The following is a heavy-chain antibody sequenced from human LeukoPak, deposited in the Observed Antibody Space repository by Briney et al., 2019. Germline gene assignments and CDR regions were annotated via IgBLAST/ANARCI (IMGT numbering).Heavy chain of an antibody. Sequence: ASVKVSCKASGYTFTNYGVSWVRQAPGQGLEWMGGIIPIFGTANYAQKFQGRVTITTDESTSTAYMELSSLRSEDTAVYYCARGHSSSLQGWFDPWGQGTLVTVSS. V-gene: IGHV1-69*05. D-gene: IGHD6-6*01. CDR3: ARGHSSSLQGWFDP. CDR2: IIPIFGTA. CDR1: GYTFTNYG. J-gene: IGHJ5*02.